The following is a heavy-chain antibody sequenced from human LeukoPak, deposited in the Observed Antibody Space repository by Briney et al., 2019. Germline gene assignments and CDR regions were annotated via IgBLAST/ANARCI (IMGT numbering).Heavy chain of an antibody. J-gene: IGHJ4*02. D-gene: IGHD1-14*01. CDR3: ARDQFASKPFDY. V-gene: IGHV3-23*01. CDR2: VSGSGAST. CDR1: GSTFSSYA. Sequence: PGGSLRLSCAASGSTFSSYAMSWVRQAPGKGLEWVSAVSGSGASTYYADSVKGRFTISRDNAKNSLYLQMNSLRAEDTAVYYCARDQFASKPFDYWGQGTLVTVSS.